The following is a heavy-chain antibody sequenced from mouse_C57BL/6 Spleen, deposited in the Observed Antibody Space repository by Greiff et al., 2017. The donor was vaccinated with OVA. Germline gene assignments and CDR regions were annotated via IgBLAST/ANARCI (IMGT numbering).Heavy chain of an antibody. J-gene: IGHJ1*03. CDR3: ARDLGSSYWYFDV. D-gene: IGHD1-1*01. CDR1: GFTFSDYY. CDR2: INYDGSST. V-gene: IGHV5-16*01. Sequence: EVQVVESEGGLVQPGSSMKLSCTASGFTFSDYYMAWVRQVPEKGLEWVANINYDGSSTYYLDSLKSRFIISRDNAKNILYLQMSSLKSEDTATYYCARDLGSSYWYFDVWGTGTTVTVSS.